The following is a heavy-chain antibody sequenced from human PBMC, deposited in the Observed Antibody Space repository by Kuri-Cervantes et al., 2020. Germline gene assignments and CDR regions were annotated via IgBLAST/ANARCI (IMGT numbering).Heavy chain of an antibody. Sequence: SVKVSCKASGGTFSSYTISWVRQAPGQGLEWMGRIIPILGIANYAQKFQGRVTITADKSTSTAYMELSSLRSEDTAVYYCARLRGVAVAGSDPRIYYYYGMDVWGQGTTVTVSS. CDR1: GGTFSSYT. D-gene: IGHD6-19*01. CDR2: IIPILGIA. CDR3: ARLRGVAVAGSDPRIYYYYGMDV. V-gene: IGHV1-69*02. J-gene: IGHJ6*02.